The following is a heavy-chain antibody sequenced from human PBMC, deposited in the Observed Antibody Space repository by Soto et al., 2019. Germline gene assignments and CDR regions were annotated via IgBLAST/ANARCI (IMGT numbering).Heavy chain of an antibody. CDR1: GGSFSGYY. CDR2: INHSGST. CDR3: SRRRAGVNYSRYG. D-gene: IGHD5-12*01. V-gene: IGHV4-34*01. Sequence: QVQLQQWGAGLLKPSETLSLTCAVYGGSFSGYYWSWIRQPPGKGLEWIGEINHSGSTNYNPSLKSRVTISVDTSKNQFSLKLSSVTAADTAVYYCSRRRAGVNYSRYGWGQGTLVTVSS. J-gene: IGHJ4*02.